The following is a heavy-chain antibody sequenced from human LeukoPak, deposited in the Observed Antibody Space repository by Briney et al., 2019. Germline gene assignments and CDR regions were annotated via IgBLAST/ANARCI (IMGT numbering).Heavy chain of an antibody. CDR1: GGTFSSYA. D-gene: IGHD5-18*01. CDR2: IIPIFGTA. V-gene: IGHV1-69*05. J-gene: IGHJ4*02. Sequence: GASVKVSCKASGGTFSSYAISWVRQAPGQGLEWMGRIIPIFGTANYAQKFQGRVTITTDESTSTAHMELSSLRSEDTAVYYCARESVVWIQLWSYFDYWGQGTLVTVSS. CDR3: ARESVVWIQLWSYFDY.